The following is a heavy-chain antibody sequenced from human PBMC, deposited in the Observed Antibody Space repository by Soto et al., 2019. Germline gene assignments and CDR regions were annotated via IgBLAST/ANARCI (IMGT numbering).Heavy chain of an antibody. CDR3: ATAAGSTVLCHTENLLDY. J-gene: IGHJ4*02. D-gene: IGHD2-8*02. Sequence: GGSLRLSCAASGFTFSSYWMSWVRQAPGKGLEWVANIKQDGSDKYYVDSLKGRFTISRDNAKNSLYLQMNSLTAVDTAVSYWATAAGSTVLCHTENLLDYWGQGTLVTVSS. CDR2: IKQDGSDK. V-gene: IGHV3-7*01. CDR1: GFTFSSYW.